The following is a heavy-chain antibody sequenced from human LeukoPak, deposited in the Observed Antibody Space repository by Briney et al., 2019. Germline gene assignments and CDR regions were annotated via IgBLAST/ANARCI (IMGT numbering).Heavy chain of an antibody. J-gene: IGHJ4*02. CDR1: GFTVSSNY. CDR2: IYSGGST. V-gene: IGHV3-66*01. CDR3: ARDPRIVGATLGSDY. Sequence: PGGSLRLSCAASGFTVSSNYMSWVRQAPGKGLEWVSVIYSGGSTYYADSVKGRFTISRDNSKNTLYLQMNSLRAEDTAVYYCARDPRIVGATLGSDYWGQGTLVTVSS. D-gene: IGHD1-26*01.